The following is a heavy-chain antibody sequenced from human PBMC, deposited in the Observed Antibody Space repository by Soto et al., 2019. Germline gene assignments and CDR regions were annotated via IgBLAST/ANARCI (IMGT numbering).Heavy chain of an antibody. Sequence: ASVKVSCKASGYTFTNYDVSWVRQAPGQGLEWMGWISTSTGNTNYAQKLQGRVTMTTDTPASTAYMELRSLRSDDTAVYYCARGEGMAARHDGYDIWGQGTKVTVSS. J-gene: IGHJ3*02. D-gene: IGHD6-6*01. CDR3: ARGEGMAARHDGYDI. CDR2: ISTSTGNT. V-gene: IGHV1-18*04. CDR1: GYTFTNYD.